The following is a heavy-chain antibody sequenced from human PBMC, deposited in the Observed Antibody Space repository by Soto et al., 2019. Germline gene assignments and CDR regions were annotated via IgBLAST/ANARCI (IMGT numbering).Heavy chain of an antibody. CDR2: IYYSGST. J-gene: IGHJ6*02. CDR3: ARVAVAGRYANYGMDV. CDR1: GGSISSSSYY. D-gene: IGHD6-19*01. Sequence: PSETLSLTCTVSGGSISSSSYYWGWIRQPPGKGLEWIGSIYYSGSTYYNPSLKSRVTISVDTSKNQFSLKLSSVTAADTAVYYCARVAVAGRYANYGMDVWGQGTTVTVSS. V-gene: IGHV4-39*01.